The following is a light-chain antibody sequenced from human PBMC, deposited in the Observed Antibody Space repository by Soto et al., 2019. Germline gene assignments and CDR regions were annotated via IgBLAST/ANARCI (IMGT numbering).Light chain of an antibody. CDR3: QAWDTSVV. V-gene: IGLV3-1*01. CDR1: KLEEKY. Sequence: SYELTQPPSVSVSPGQTATITCSGDKLEEKYACWYQQKTGQSPVLVIYQNDKRPSGIPERFSGSNSGNTATLTISGTQALDEADYYCQAWDTSVVFGGGTKLTVL. J-gene: IGLJ2*01. CDR2: QND.